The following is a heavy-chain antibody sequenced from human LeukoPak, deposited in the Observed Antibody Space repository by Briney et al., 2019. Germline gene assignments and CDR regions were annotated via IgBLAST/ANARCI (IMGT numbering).Heavy chain of an antibody. CDR3: AKDPLVVAATPDFDY. J-gene: IGHJ4*02. V-gene: IGHV3-23*01. CDR2: ISGSGGST. Sequence: GGSLRLSCAASGFTFSSYAMHWVRQAPGKGLEWVSAISGSGGSTYYAGSVKGRFTISRDNSKNTLYLQMNSLRAEDTAVYYCAKDPLVVAATPDFDYWGQGTLVTVSS. D-gene: IGHD2-15*01. CDR1: GFTFSSYA.